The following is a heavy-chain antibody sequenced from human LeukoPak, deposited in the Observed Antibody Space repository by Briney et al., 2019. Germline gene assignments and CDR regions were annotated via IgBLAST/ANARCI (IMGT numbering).Heavy chain of an antibody. D-gene: IGHD1-7*01. CDR1: GFTFGDYA. CDR2: IRSKAYGGTT. Sequence: GGSLRLSCTASGFTFGDYAMSWVRQAPGKGLEWVGFIRSKAYGGTTEYAASVKGRFTISRDDSKSIAYLQMNSLKTEDTAVYYCTRDGMTGTSLPAIDYWGQGTLVTVSS. CDR3: TRDGMTGTSLPAIDY. J-gene: IGHJ4*02. V-gene: IGHV3-49*04.